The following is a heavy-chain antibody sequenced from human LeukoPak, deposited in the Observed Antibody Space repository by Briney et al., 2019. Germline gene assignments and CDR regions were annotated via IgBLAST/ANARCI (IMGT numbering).Heavy chain of an antibody. CDR1: GGSISSSSYY. V-gene: IGHV4-30-2*01. CDR2: IYHSGST. J-gene: IGHJ4*02. CDR3: ASYSSSWEDY. Sequence: SETLSLTCTVSGGSISSSSYYWSWIRQPPGKGLEWIGYIYHSGSTYYNPSLKSRVTISVDRSKNQFSLKLSSVTAADTAVYYCASYSSSWEDYWGQGTLVTVSS. D-gene: IGHD6-13*01.